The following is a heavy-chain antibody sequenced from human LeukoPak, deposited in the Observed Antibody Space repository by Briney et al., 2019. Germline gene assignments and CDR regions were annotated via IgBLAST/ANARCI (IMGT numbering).Heavy chain of an antibody. V-gene: IGHV1-2*02. CDR2: INPNSGGT. D-gene: IGHD2-21*01. J-gene: IGHJ3*02. CDR1: GYTFTGYY. CDR3: ARGDSPNDAFDI. Sequence: GASVKVSCTASGYTFTGYYMHWVRQAPGQGLEWMGWINPNSGGTNYAQKFQGRVTMTRDTSIGTAYMELSRLRSDDTAVYYCARGDSPNDAFDIWGQGTMVTVSS.